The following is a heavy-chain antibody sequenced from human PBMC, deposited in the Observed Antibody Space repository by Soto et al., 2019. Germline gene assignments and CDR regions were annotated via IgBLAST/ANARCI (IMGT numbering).Heavy chain of an antibody. D-gene: IGHD3-10*01. CDR1: GFTFSSYA. CDR2: ITPSGAST. CDR3: AKEWALYGSGSYYDY. V-gene: IGHV3-23*01. Sequence: EVQLLESGGGLVQPGGSLRLSCAASGFTFSSYAMNWVRQAPGKGLEWVSSITPSGASTYYADSVKGRFTISRDNSKNTVYLQMNSLRAEDTAVYYCAKEWALYGSGSYYDYWGQGTLVTVSS. J-gene: IGHJ4*02.